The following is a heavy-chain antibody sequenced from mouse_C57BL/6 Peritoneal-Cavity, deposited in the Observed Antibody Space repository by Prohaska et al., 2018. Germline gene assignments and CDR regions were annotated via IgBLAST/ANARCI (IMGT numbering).Heavy chain of an antibody. D-gene: IGHD2-3*01. CDR1: GYSITSGYY. J-gene: IGHJ2*01. CDR3: ASLYDGYSLDY. Sequence: DVQLQESGPGLVKPSQSLSLTCSVTGYSITSGYYWNWIRQFPGNKLEWMGYISYDGSNNYNPSLKNRISITRDTSKNQVFLKLNSVTTEDTATYYCASLYDGYSLDYWGQGTTLTVSS. CDR2: ISYDGSN. V-gene: IGHV3-6*01.